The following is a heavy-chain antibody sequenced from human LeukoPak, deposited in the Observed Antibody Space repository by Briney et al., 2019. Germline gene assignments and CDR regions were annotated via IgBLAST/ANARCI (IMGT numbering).Heavy chain of an antibody. J-gene: IGHJ4*02. CDR3: ARESDWDYGGNVYFDY. CDR1: GYSISSSSYY. CDR2: IYYSRST. Sequence: SETLSLTCTVSGYSISSSSYYWGWIRQPPGKGLEWIGSIYYSRSTYYNPSLRSRVTISVDTSKNQFSLKLSSVTAADTAVYYCARESDWDYGGNVYFDYWGQGTLVTVSS. D-gene: IGHD4-23*01. V-gene: IGHV4-39*07.